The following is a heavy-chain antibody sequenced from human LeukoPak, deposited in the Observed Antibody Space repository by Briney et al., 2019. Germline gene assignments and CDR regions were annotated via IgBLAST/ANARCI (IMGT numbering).Heavy chain of an antibody. J-gene: IGHJ3*02. Sequence: PGGSLRLSCAASGFTFSSYEMNWVRQAPGKGLEWVSSISSSSSYIYYADSVKGRFTISRDNAKNSLYLQMNSLRAEDTAVYYCAREFREGATFFGAFDIWGQGTMVTVSS. CDR1: GFTFSSYE. CDR3: AREFREGATFFGAFDI. V-gene: IGHV3-21*01. D-gene: IGHD1-26*01. CDR2: ISSSSSYI.